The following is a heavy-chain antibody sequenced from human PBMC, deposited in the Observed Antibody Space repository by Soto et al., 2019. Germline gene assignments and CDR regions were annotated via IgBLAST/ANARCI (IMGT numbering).Heavy chain of an antibody. CDR2: ISGSGGST. V-gene: IGHV3-23*01. D-gene: IGHD6-13*01. CDR1: AFTFSSYA. Sequence: PGGSLRLSCAASAFTFSSYAMAWVRQAPGKGLEWVSAISGSGGSTYYADSVKGRFTISRDNSKNTLYLQMNSLRAEDTAVYYCAKAASWSYYFDYWGQGTLVTVSS. CDR3: AKAASWSYYFDY. J-gene: IGHJ4*02.